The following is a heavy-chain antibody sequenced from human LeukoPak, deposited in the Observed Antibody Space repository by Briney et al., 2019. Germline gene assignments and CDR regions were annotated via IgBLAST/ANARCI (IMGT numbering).Heavy chain of an antibody. CDR1: GFTFEDYD. CDR3: ARGRIAARPHYFDY. V-gene: IGHV3-20*04. CDR2: INWNGGST. J-gene: IGHJ4*02. D-gene: IGHD6-6*01. Sequence: GGSLRPSCAASGFTFEDYDMSWVRQAPGKGLEWVSDINWNGGSTDYADSVKGRFTISRDNVKNSLYLQMNSLRAEDTALYYCARGRIAARPHYFDYWGQGTLVTVSS.